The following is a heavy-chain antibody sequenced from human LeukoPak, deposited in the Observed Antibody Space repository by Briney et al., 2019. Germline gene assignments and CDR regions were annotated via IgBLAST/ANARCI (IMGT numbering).Heavy chain of an antibody. CDR3: VKGYDYVRGSYRPFDY. V-gene: IGHV3-64D*06. J-gene: IGHJ4*02. CDR2: ISSNGGST. D-gene: IGHD3-16*02. CDR1: GFTFSSYA. Sequence: PGGSLRLSCSASGFTFSSYAMHWVRQAPGKGLEYVSAISSNGGSTYYADSVKGRFTISRDNSKNTLYLQMSSLRAEDTAVYYCVKGYDYVRGSYRPFDYWGQGTLVTVSS.